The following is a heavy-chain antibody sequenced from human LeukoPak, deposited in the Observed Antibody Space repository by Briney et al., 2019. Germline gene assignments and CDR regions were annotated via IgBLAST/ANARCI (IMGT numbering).Heavy chain of an antibody. Sequence: GRSLRLSCAASGFTFSSYGMHWVRQAPGKGLEWVAVISYDGSNKYYADSVKGRFTISRDNSKNTLYLQMNSLRAEDTAVYYCAKAYCGDYYPDFDYWGQGTLVTVSS. CDR3: AKAYCGDYYPDFDY. CDR2: ISYDGSNK. J-gene: IGHJ4*02. CDR1: GFTFSSYG. D-gene: IGHD4-17*01. V-gene: IGHV3-30*18.